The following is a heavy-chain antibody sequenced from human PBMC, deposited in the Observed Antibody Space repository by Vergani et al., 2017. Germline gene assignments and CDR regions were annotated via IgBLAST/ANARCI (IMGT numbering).Heavy chain of an antibody. D-gene: IGHD6-13*01. J-gene: IGHJ4*02. CDR3: ASMETLKCTSSSGGGWIND. CDR2: MNPNSGNT. V-gene: IGHV1-8*01. Sequence: QVQLVQSGAEVKKPGASVKVSCKASGYTFTSYDINWVRQATGQGLEWMGWMNPNSGNTGYAQKFQGRVTMTRNTSKSTAYMELSRRRAGDTAVSSCASMETLKCTSSSGGGWINDGGQGTLVTVSP. CDR1: GYTFTSYD.